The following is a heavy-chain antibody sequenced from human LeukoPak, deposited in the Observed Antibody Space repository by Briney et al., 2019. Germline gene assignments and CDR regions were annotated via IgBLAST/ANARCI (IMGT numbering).Heavy chain of an antibody. D-gene: IGHD6-19*01. CDR1: GYSFTTYR. J-gene: IGHJ4*02. CDR3: TRAESSGWLD. CDR2: IYPGDSDT. V-gene: IGHV5-51*01. Sequence: GESLKISCKGSGYSFTTYRIGWVRQMPGKGLEWMGIIYPGDSDTRYSPSFQGQVTISADKSISTAYLQWNSLKTSDTAMYYCTRAESSGWLDWGQGTLVTVSS.